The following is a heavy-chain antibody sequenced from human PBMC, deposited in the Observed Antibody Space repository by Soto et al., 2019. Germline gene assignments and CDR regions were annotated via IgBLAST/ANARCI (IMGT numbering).Heavy chain of an antibody. Sequence: GGSLRLSCAASGFTFSSYSMNWVRQAPGKGLEWVSYISSSSSTIYYADSVKGRFTISRDNAKNSLYLQMNSLRDEDTAVYYCASTYYDILTGYPYFDYWGQGPLVTVSS. D-gene: IGHD3-9*01. CDR3: ASTYYDILTGYPYFDY. CDR1: GFTFSSYS. V-gene: IGHV3-48*02. CDR2: ISSSSSTI. J-gene: IGHJ4*02.